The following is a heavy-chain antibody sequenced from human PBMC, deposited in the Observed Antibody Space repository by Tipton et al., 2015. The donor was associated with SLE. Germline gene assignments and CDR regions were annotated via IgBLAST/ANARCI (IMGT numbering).Heavy chain of an antibody. CDR3: TTVLVTLVQGAPWYFDL. V-gene: IGHV3-15*01. CDR1: GFTFTNAW. D-gene: IGHD3-10*01. CDR2: IKSKTDGGTT. Sequence: QLVQSGGGLVQPGGSLRLSCAASGFTFTNAWMSWVRQAPGKGLEWVGRIKSKTDGGTTDYAAPVKGRFTISRDDSKNTLYLQMNSLKTEDTAVYYCTTVLVTLVQGAPWYFDLWGRGTLVTVSS. J-gene: IGHJ2*01.